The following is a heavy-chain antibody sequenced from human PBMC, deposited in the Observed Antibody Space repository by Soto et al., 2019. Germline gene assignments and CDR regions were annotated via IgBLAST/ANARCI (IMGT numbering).Heavy chain of an antibody. V-gene: IGHV4-4*02. Sequence: SETLSLTCAVSGGSISSSNWWSWVRQPPGKGLEWIGEIYHSGSTNYNPSLKSRVTISVDKSKNQFSLKLSSVTAADTAVYYCAREQRYFDWLDYYYSMDVWGQGTTVTVSS. CDR1: GGSISSSNW. CDR3: AREQRYFDWLDYYYSMDV. J-gene: IGHJ6*02. CDR2: IYHSGST. D-gene: IGHD3-9*01.